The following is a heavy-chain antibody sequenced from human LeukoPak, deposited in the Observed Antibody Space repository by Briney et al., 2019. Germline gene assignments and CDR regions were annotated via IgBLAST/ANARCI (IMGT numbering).Heavy chain of an antibody. CDR3: ARKYSSSSGDY. D-gene: IGHD6-13*01. V-gene: IGHV3-11*01. CDR2: ISSSGSTI. J-gene: IGHJ4*02. CDR1: GFTFSDHY. Sequence: GGSLRLSCAASGFTFSDHYMSWLRQAPGKGLEWVSYISSSGSTIYYADSVKGRFTISRDNAKNSLYLQMNSLRAEDTAVYYCARKYSSSSGDYWGQGTLVTVSS.